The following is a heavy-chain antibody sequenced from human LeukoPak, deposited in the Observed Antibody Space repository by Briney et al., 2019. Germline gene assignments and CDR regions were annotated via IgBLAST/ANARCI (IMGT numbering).Heavy chain of an antibody. CDR2: ISAYNGNT. D-gene: IGHD5-18*01. CDR1: GYTFTSYG. Sequence: ASVKVSCKASGYTFTSYGISWVRQAPGQGLEWMGWISAYNGNTNYAQKLQGRVTMTTDTSTSTAYMELRSLRSDDTAVYYCAREDTAMGYSGIDYWGQGTLVTVSS. CDR3: AREDTAMGYSGIDY. V-gene: IGHV1-18*01. J-gene: IGHJ4*02.